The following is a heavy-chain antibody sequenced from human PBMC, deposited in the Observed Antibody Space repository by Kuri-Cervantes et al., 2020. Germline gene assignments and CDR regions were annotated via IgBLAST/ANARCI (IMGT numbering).Heavy chain of an antibody. D-gene: IGHD4-17*01. V-gene: IGHV1-46*01. J-gene: IGHJ6*02. CDR3: ATLKLRRSTVTTSYYYYGMDV. CDR2: INPSGGST. Sequence: ASVKVSCKASGYTFTSYYMHWVRQAPGQGLEWMGIINPSGGSTSYAQKFQGRVTITADESTSTAYMELSSLRSEDTAVYYCATLKLRRSTVTTSYYYYGMDVWGQGTTVTVSS. CDR1: GYTFTSYY.